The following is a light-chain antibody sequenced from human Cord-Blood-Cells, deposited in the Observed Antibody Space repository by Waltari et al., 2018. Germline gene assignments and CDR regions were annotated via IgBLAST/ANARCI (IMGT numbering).Light chain of an antibody. V-gene: IGLV2-14*01. CDR3: SSYTSSSTV. CDR1: SSDVGGCNY. CDR2: DAS. J-gene: IGLJ3*02. Sequence: QSARTEPASVSGSPEPSSTIYCTATSSDVGGCNYASWDQPHPGKAPKHMVYDASNRPSGVSNRFSGSKSSNTASLTISGLQAEDEADYYCSSYTSSSTVFGGGTKLTVL.